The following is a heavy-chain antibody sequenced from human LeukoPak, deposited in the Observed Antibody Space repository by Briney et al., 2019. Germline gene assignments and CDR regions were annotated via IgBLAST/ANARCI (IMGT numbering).Heavy chain of an antibody. J-gene: IGHJ4*02. CDR1: GFIFRNYA. D-gene: IGHD3-9*01. Sequence: GASLRLSCAASGFIFRNYAMSWVRQAPGKGLEWVSAITGSGDTTYYADSVKGRFTISRDNSKNTLYVEMNTLRAEDTAVYYCAKWGDYDILTGYYVSVFWGQGTLVTVSS. CDR3: AKWGDYDILTGYYVSVF. V-gene: IGHV3-23*01. CDR2: ITGSGDTT.